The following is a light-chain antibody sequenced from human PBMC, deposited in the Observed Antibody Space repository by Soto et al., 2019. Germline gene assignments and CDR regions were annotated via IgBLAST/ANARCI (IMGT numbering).Light chain of an antibody. CDR2: AAS. V-gene: IGKV1-39*01. J-gene: IGKJ2*01. CDR1: QTVGSY. Sequence: DIQMTQSPSSLSASVGDRVTITCRASQTVGSYLNWYQHRPGKAPNLLIYAASSLQTGVPSRFSGSGSGTDFTLTISSLQPEDFASYYCQQSYNTPYTFGQATKLEI. CDR3: QQSYNTPYT.